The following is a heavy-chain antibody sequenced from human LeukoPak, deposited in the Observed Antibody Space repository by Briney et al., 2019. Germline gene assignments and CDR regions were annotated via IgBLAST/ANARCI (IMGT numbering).Heavy chain of an antibody. CDR3: ARDPLIGSGTNYYYYYMDV. D-gene: IGHD1-26*01. J-gene: IGHJ6*03. V-gene: IGHV3-21*01. Sequence: GGSLRPSCAASRFTFSNYTMNWVRQAPGKGLEWVSSISSRSTYMYYTDSVKGRFTISRDNAKNSLYLQMNSLRAEDTAVYYCARDPLIGSGTNYYYYYMDVWGKGTPVTVSS. CDR1: RFTFSNYT. CDR2: ISSRSTYM.